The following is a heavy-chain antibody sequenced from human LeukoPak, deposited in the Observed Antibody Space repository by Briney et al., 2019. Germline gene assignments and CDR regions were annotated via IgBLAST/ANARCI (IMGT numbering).Heavy chain of an antibody. D-gene: IGHD2-2*03. Sequence: ASVKVSCKASGYTFTSYGISWVRQAPGQGLEWMGWISAYNGNTNYAQKLQGRVTMTTDTSTSTAYMELRSLRSDDTAVYYCARDGYCSSTSCYSAHDAFDIWGQGTMVTVSS. CDR1: GYTFTSYG. V-gene: IGHV1-18*01. J-gene: IGHJ3*02. CDR2: ISAYNGNT. CDR3: ARDGYCSSTSCYSAHDAFDI.